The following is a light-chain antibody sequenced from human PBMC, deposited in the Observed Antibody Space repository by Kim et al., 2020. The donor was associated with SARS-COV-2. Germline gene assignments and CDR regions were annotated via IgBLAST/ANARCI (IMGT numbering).Light chain of an antibody. CDR1: NIGRKS. J-gene: IGLJ1*01. Sequence: APGKTARITGWGNNIGRKSVHWYQKKPGQAPVLVIYYDSDRPSGIPERFSGSNSGNTATLTISRVEAGDEADYYCQVWDSSGDHYVFGTGTKVTVL. CDR2: YDS. V-gene: IGLV3-21*04. CDR3: QVWDSSGDHYV.